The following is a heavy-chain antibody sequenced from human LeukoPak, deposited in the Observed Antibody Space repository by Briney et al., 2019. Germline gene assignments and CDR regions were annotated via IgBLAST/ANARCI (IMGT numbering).Heavy chain of an antibody. J-gene: IGHJ5*01. CDR3: AKERDTAMVTIDS. CDR2: IRYDGSNK. CDR1: GFTFISYV. V-gene: IGHV3-30*02. Sequence: PGGSLRLSCAASGFTFISYVMHWVRQAPGKGLEWVAFIRYDGSNKYYADSVKGRVTISRDNSKNTLYLQMNRLRAEDTAVYYCAKERDTAMVTIDSWGQGTLVTVSS. D-gene: IGHD5-18*01.